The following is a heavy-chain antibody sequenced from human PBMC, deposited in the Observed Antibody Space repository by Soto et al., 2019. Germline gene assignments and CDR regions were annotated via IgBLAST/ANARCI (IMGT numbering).Heavy chain of an antibody. J-gene: IGHJ6*02. CDR2: ISGSSSYI. CDR1: GFTFSSYT. CDR3: ARDLRKPTGV. Sequence: GGSLRLSCAASGFTFSSYTMNWVRQAPGKGLEWVSSISGSSSYIYYADSVKGRFTISRDNAKNSLYLQMNSLRAEDTAVYYCARDLRKPTGVWGQGTTVTVSS. V-gene: IGHV3-21*01.